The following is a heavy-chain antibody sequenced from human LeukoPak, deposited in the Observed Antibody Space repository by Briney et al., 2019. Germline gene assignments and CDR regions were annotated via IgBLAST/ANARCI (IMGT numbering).Heavy chain of an antibody. CDR2: MNPNSGNT. D-gene: IGHD1-26*01. CDR3: ARSYSGSYWFDY. CDR1: GYTFTSYD. Sequence: GASVKVSCKASGYTFTSYDINWVRQATGQGLEWMGWMNPNSGNTGYAQKFQGRVTITRNTSISTAYMELSSLRSEDTAVYYCARSYSGSYWFDYXGQGTLVXVS. V-gene: IGHV1-8*03. J-gene: IGHJ4*02.